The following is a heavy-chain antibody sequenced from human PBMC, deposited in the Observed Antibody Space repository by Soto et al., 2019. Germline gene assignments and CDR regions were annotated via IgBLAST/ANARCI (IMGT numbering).Heavy chain of an antibody. CDR3: ARTHYNDNVDY. CDR2: MNPNSGST. D-gene: IGHD4-4*01. J-gene: IGHJ4*02. CDR1: GYTFTSYD. V-gene: IGHV1-8*01. Sequence: QVQLVQSGAEVKKPGASVKVSCKASGYTFTSYDINWVRQATGQGLEWMGWMNPNSGSTGYAQNFQGRVTMTTNTSISTDYMELTSMRSEDTAVYYCARTHYNDNVDYWGQGTLVTVSS.